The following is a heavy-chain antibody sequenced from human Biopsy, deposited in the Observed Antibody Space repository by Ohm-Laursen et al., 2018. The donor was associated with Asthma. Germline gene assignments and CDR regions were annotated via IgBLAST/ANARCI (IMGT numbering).Heavy chain of an antibody. CDR1: GCTFNTYV. CDR2: INSVFGTT. CDR3: ARKAGSCISRTCYSLDF. J-gene: IGHJ4*02. D-gene: IGHD2-2*01. V-gene: IGHV1-69*13. Sequence: GASAKVSCNSLGCTFNTYVIGWVRQAPGQGLEWMGGINSVFGTTTYPQKFQDRVTITADDSTSTVYMELSSLRSEDTAVYYCARKAGSCISRTCYSLDFWGQGTLVTVSS.